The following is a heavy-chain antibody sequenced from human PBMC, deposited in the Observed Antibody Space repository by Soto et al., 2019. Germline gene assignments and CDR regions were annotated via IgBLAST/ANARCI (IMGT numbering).Heavy chain of an antibody. D-gene: IGHD1-26*01. CDR1: GFTFSSYA. CDR3: ARRGSGSYYDY. V-gene: IGHV3-23*01. J-gene: IGHJ4*02. CDR2: ISGSGGST. Sequence: EVQLLESGGGLVQPGGSLRLSCAASGFTFSSYAMRWVRQAPGKGLEWVSAISGSGGSTYYADSVKGRFTISRDNAKNTLYLQMNSLRAEDTAVYYCARRGSGSYYDYWGQGTLVTVSS.